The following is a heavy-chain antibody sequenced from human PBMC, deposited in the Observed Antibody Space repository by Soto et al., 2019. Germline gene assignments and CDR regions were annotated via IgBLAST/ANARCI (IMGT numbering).Heavy chain of an antibody. Sequence: QVQLVQSGAEVKKPGASVKVSCKASGYTFTSYGISWVRQAPGQGLEWMGWISAYNGNTNYAQKLQGRVTMTTDTATSTAYMELRSLRSDDTAVYYCAIGLLGYSSSSLWYFDLWGRGTLVTVSS. CDR2: ISAYNGNT. J-gene: IGHJ2*01. V-gene: IGHV1-18*01. CDR1: GYTFTSYG. D-gene: IGHD6-6*01. CDR3: AIGLLGYSSSSLWYFDL.